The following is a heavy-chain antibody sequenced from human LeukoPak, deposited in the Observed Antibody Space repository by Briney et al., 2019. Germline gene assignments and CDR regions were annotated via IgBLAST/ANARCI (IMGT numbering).Heavy chain of an antibody. J-gene: IGHJ4*02. Sequence: ASVKVSCKVSGYTLTELSMHWVRQAPGKGLEWMGGFDPEDGETIYAQKFQGRVTMTEDTSTDTAYMELSSLRSEDTAVYYCATRLLCGDYVLPIHWGQGTLVTVSS. D-gene: IGHD4-17*01. CDR3: ATRLLCGDYVLPIH. CDR1: GYTLTELS. CDR2: FDPEDGET. V-gene: IGHV1-24*01.